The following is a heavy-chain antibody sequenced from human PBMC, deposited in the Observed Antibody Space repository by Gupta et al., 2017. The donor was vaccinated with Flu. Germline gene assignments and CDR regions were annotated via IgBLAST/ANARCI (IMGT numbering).Heavy chain of an antibody. CDR2: ITPSGGST. Sequence: QVQLVQSGAEVKKPGASVKVSCKASGDTFTSYLMHWGRQPPGQGLEWMGIITPSGGSTSYAQKFQGRVTMTRDTSTSTVYMELSSLRSEDTAVYYCARDLEAVAGNTNYYYYYGMDVWGQGTTGTVSS. CDR3: ARDLEAVAGNTNYYYYYGMDV. D-gene: IGHD6-19*01. J-gene: IGHJ6*02. CDR1: GDTFTSYL. V-gene: IGHV1-46*01.